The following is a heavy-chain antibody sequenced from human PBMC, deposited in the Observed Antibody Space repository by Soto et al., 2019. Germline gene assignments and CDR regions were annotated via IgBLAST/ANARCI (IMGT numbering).Heavy chain of an antibody. Sequence: GGSLRLSCAASVFTFSSYAMHWVRQAPGKGLEWVAGISYDGSNKYYADSVKGRFTISRDNSKNTLYLQMNSLRAEDTAVYYCARGSIAARHYYYGMDVWGQGTTVTVSS. CDR3: ARGSIAARHYYYGMDV. D-gene: IGHD6-6*01. CDR1: VFTFSSYA. CDR2: ISYDGSNK. J-gene: IGHJ6*02. V-gene: IGHV3-30-3*01.